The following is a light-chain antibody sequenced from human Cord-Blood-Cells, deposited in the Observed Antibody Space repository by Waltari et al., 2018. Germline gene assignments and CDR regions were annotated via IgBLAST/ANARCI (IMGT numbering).Light chain of an antibody. CDR2: WAS. J-gene: IGKJ1*01. V-gene: IGKV4-1*01. CDR3: QQYYSTPRT. CDR1: QSVLYSSNNKNY. Sequence: DIVMTQSPDSLAVSLGERATIYCTSSQSVLYSSNNKNYLAWYQQKPGQPPKLLIYWASTRESGVPDRFSGSGSGTDFTLTISSLQAEDVAVYYCQQYYSTPRTFGQGTKVEIK.